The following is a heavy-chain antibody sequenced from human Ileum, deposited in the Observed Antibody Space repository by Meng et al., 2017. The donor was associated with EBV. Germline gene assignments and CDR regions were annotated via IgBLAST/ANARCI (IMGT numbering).Heavy chain of an antibody. CDR1: GFTVSSYH. CDR2: IYIGGDT. Sequence: EGQLGGFGGGLIQPGGSLRLSCAPSGFTVSSYHMSWVRQAPGKGLEWVSTIYIGGDTFYADSVKDRFTISRDNSKNTLFLQMNRLTVEDTAVYYCARGPDWAKGGYWGLGTLVTVSS. J-gene: IGHJ4*02. D-gene: IGHD3/OR15-3a*01. V-gene: IGHV3-53*01. CDR3: ARGPDWAKGGY.